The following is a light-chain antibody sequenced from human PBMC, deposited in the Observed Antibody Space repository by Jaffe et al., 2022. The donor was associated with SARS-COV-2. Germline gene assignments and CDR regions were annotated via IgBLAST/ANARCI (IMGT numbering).Light chain of an antibody. CDR1: QGVTNE. J-gene: IGKJ1*01. Sequence: DIQVTQSPSSLSASVGDRVTITCRASQGVTNELTWYQQKPGKVPKRLIYAASNLQSGVPSRFSGSGSGTEFTLTISNLQPEDFATYYCLHHYNYPPPTFGQGTKVEI. CDR3: LHHYNYPPPT. CDR2: AAS. V-gene: IGKV1-17*02.